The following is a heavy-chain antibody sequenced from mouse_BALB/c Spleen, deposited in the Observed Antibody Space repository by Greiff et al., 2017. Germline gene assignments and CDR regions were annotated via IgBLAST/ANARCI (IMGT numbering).Heavy chain of an antibody. CDR2: ILAGGST. D-gene: IGHD2-2*01. CDR3: ARDGPYGLRRNYAMDY. J-gene: IGHJ4*01. Sequence: VQLVESGPGLVAPSQSLSITCTVSGFSLTSYGVHWVRQPPGKGLEWLGVILAGGSTNYNSALMSRLSISKDNSKSQVFLKMNSLQTDDTAMYYCARDGPYGLRRNYAMDYWGQGTSVTVSS. V-gene: IGHV2-9*02. CDR1: GFSLTSYG.